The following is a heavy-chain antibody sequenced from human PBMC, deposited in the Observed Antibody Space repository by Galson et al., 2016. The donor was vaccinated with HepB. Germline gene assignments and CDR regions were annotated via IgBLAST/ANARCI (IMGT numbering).Heavy chain of an antibody. CDR3: TKLMGDGGDRSTGLVDY. CDR1: GFTFTNYI. V-gene: IGHV3-23*01. Sequence: SLRLSCAASGFTFTNYIMSWVRQAPGKGLEWVSAISGSGSDTYYLDFAKGRFTISKDNSKNTVYLQMNNLRAEETAIYYCTKLMGDGGDRSTGLVDYWGQGTLVTVSS. CDR2: ISGSGSDT. D-gene: IGHD3-16*01. J-gene: IGHJ4*02.